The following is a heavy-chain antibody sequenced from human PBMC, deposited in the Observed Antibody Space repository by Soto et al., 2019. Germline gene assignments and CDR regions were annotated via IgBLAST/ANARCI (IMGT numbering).Heavy chain of an antibody. J-gene: IGHJ6*03. CDR1: GYTFTSYD. Sequence: QVQLVQSGAEVKKPGASVKVSCKASGYTFTSYDINWVRQATGQGLEWMGWMNPNSGNTGYAQKFQGRVTMTRNTSISTAYMELSSLRSEDTAVYYCARGVAAAVWLAYYYYMDVWGKGTTVTVSS. V-gene: IGHV1-8*01. CDR2: MNPNSGNT. D-gene: IGHD6-13*01. CDR3: ARGVAAAVWLAYYYYMDV.